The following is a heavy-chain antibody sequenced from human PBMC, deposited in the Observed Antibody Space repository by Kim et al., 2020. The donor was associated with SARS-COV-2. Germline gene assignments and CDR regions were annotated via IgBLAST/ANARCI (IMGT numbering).Heavy chain of an antibody. CDR2: TSAYNDET. Sequence: ASVKVSCKASGYTFSTYGMSWVRQAPGQGLEWMGWTSAYNDETRYAQNFQGRVTLTTDTSTSTAYMEVRSLRSDDTAVYYCARDWYGSGGICSNCFDPWGQGTLVTVSS. CDR1: GYTFSTYG. J-gene: IGHJ5*02. V-gene: IGHV1-18*01. CDR3: ARDWYGSGGICSNCFDP. D-gene: IGHD2-15*01.